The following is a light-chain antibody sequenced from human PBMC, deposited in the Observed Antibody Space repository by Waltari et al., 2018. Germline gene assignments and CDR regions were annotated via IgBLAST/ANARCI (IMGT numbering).Light chain of an antibody. J-gene: IGLJ2*01. Sequence: QSVLTQPPSASGTPGQRVIISCSGSSSNIGRNYVYWYQKFPGTAPKLLIYKSDERPSGVPDRFSGSESGTSASLAISGLRSEDEAEYYCAAWDDSLSGPVFGGGTKLTVL. CDR1: SSNIGRNY. CDR3: AAWDDSLSGPV. V-gene: IGLV1-47*01. CDR2: KSD.